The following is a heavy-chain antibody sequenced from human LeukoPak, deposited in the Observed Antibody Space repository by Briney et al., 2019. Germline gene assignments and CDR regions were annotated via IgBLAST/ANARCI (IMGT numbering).Heavy chain of an antibody. D-gene: IGHD3-10*01. J-gene: IGHJ4*02. CDR1: HFSITSGHH. Sequence: SETLSLTCTVSHFSITSGHHWGWIRQPPGKGLEWIASIFHSGSTYYNPSIKSRVTISVDTSNNQFSLNLNSVTAADTAVYYCARDEGFGDWGQGTLVTVSS. V-gene: IGHV4-38-2*02. CDR2: IFHSGST. CDR3: ARDEGFGD.